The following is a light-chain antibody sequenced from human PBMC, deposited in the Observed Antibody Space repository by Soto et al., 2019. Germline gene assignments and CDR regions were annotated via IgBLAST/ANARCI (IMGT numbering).Light chain of an antibody. V-gene: IGLV2-14*01. CDR3: SSYTSSSTLYV. Sequence: QSALTQPASVSGSPGQSITISCTGTSSDVAGSNYVSWYQQHPGKTPKLIIYEVSNRPSGVSNRFSGSKSGDTASLTISGLHAEDEADYYCSSYTSSSTLYVFGTGTKLTVL. CDR1: SSDVAGSNY. CDR2: EVS. J-gene: IGLJ1*01.